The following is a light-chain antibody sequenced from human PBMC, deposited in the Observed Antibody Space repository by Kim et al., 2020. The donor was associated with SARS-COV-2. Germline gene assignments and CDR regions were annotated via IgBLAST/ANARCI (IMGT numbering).Light chain of an antibody. Sequence: EIVMTQSPGTLSVSPGERATLSCRASQSVSSNLAWYQQKPGQAPRLLIYGASTRATGIPARFSGRGSGTEFTLTISSLQSEDFAVYYCQQYNNWPRTFGQGTKLEI. CDR3: QQYNNWPRT. J-gene: IGKJ2*01. V-gene: IGKV3-15*01. CDR2: GAS. CDR1: QSVSSN.